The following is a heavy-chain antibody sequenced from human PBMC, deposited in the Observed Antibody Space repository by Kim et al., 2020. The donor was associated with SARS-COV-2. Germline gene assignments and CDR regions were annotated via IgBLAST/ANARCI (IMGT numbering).Heavy chain of an antibody. J-gene: IGHJ5*02. CDR1: GYTFTSYA. Sequence: ASVKVSCKASGYTFTSYAMNWVRQAPGQGLEWMGWINTNTGNPTYAQGFTGRFVFSLDTSVSTAYLQISSLKAEDTAVYYCARDYDFWSGYYTGWVWFDPWGQGTLVTVSS. CDR2: INTNTGNP. CDR3: ARDYDFWSGYYTGWVWFDP. V-gene: IGHV7-4-1*02. D-gene: IGHD3-3*01.